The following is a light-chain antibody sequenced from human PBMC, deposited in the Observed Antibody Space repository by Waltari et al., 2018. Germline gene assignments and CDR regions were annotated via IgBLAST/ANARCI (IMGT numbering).Light chain of an antibody. J-gene: IGKJ1*01. CDR3: MQSTHWWT. Sequence: VMTESPLSPPVTLGRPADIACRSSQRLVHSDGNTYLHWFQQRPGQSPRRLTYQVSNRDPGVPDRVSGSGSGTDFTLKISRGEAEDVGVYYGMQSTHWWTFGQGTKVEIK. V-gene: IGKV2-30*02. CDR1: QRLVHSDGNTY. CDR2: QVS.